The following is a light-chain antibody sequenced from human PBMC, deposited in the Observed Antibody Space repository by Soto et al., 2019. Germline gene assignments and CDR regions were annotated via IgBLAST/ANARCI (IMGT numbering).Light chain of an antibody. J-gene: IGKJ1*01. CDR1: ESVSRN. V-gene: IGKV3-15*01. Sequence: EILMTQSPATLSLSPGERATLSCRASESVSRNLAWYQQKPGQAPRVLIYDASTRATSIPARFSGSGSGTEFTLTISSLQSEDFAVYYCQQYNQWSTFGPGTKVELK. CDR2: DAS. CDR3: QQYNQWST.